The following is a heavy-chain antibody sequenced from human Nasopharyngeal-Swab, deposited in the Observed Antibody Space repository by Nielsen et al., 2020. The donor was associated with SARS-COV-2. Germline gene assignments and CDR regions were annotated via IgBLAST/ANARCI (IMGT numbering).Heavy chain of an antibody. CDR2: INAGNGNT. V-gene: IGHV1-3*01. J-gene: IGHJ5*02. CDR3: ARGSAVAGPRGSWFDP. D-gene: IGHD6-19*01. CDR1: EYPFTSYA. Sequence: ASVKVSCKASEYPFTSYAMHWVRQAPGHRLECMGWINAGNGNTKYSQKFQGRVTITRDTSASTAYMELSSLRSEDTAVYYCARGSAVAGPRGSWFDPWGQGTLVTVSS.